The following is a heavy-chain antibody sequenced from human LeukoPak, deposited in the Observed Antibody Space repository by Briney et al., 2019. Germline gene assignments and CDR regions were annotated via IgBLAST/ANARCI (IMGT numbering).Heavy chain of an antibody. V-gene: IGHV3-49*03. D-gene: IGHD2-2*01. J-gene: IGHJ4*02. CDR2: IRSKAYGGTT. Sequence: GGSLRLSCTASGFTFGDYAMSWFRQAPGKGLEWVGFIRSKAYGGTTEYAASVKGRFSISRDDSKSIAYLQMNSLKTEDTAVYYCTSEYCSSTSCPGAGDYWGQGTLVTVSS. CDR1: GFTFGDYA. CDR3: TSEYCSSTSCPGAGDY.